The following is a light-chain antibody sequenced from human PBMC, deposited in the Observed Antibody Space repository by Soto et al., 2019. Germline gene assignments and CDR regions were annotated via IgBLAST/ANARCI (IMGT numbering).Light chain of an antibody. CDR1: QSLLYSNGYSY. CDR3: MQGLQPPLT. CDR2: LGS. V-gene: IGKV2-28*01. J-gene: IGKJ4*01. Sequence: DIVMTQSPLSLPVTPGEPASISCRSSQSLLYSNGYSYLDWYLQKPGQSPQLLIYLGSNRASGVQDGFSGSGSGTNFTLKISRVEAEDVGVYYCMQGLQPPLTFGGGTKVEI.